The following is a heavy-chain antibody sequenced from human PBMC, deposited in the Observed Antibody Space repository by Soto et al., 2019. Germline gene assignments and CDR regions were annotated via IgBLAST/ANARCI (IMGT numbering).Heavy chain of an antibody. CDR3: ARDTNYYGSGSYYNNFDH. Sequence: GGSLRLSCAASGLTFSIYSMNWVRQAPGKGLEWVSYISSSSSTIYYADSVKGRFTISRDNAKNSLYLQMNSLRAEDTAVYYCARDTNYYGSGSYYNNFDHWCQGP. V-gene: IGHV3-48*01. CDR1: GLTFSIYS. D-gene: IGHD3-10*01. J-gene: IGHJ4*02. CDR2: ISSSSSTI.